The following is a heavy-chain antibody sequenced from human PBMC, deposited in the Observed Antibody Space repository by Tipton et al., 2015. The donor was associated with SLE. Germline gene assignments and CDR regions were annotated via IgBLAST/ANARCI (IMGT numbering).Heavy chain of an antibody. CDR1: GGTFSSYA. Sequence: QVQLVQSGAEVKKPGSSVKVSCKASGGTFSSYAISWVRQAPGQGLEWMGGIIPIFGTANYAQKFQGRVTITADKSTSTTYMELSSLKASDTAMYYCARSRAGYSGYSFDYWGQGTLVTVSS. D-gene: IGHD5-12*01. CDR3: ARSRAGYSGYSFDY. J-gene: IGHJ4*02. CDR2: IIPIFGTA. V-gene: IGHV1-69*06.